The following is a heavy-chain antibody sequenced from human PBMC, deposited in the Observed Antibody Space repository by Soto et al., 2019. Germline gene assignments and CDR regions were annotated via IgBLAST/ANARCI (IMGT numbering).Heavy chain of an antibody. J-gene: IGHJ4*02. CDR2: ISGYNGNT. CDR1: GYTFITYG. Sequence: QVQLVQSGGEVKKPGASVKVSCTASGYTFITYGISWVRQAPGQGLEWMGWISGYNGNTNYAQKLQGRVTMTTDTSTRTAYMERRSLRSDDTAVYYCARDMASVYSAMVSFDYWGQGTLVTVSS. V-gene: IGHV1-18*01. D-gene: IGHD5-18*01. CDR3: ARDMASVYSAMVSFDY.